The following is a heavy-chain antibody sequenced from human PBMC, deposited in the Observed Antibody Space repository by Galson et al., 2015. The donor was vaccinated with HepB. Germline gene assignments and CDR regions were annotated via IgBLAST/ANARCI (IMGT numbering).Heavy chain of an antibody. V-gene: IGHV2-5*02. Sequence: PALVKPTQTLTLTCTFSGFSLRTSGVGLGWIRQPPGKALEWLALIYWDDNKRYSPSLKTRLTITKDTSKNQVVLTMTNMDPVDTATYYCAHRQYSYDFWGDSHDAFDIWGQGTLVTVSS. J-gene: IGHJ3*02. CDR3: AHRQYSYDFWGDSHDAFDI. CDR2: IYWDDNK. D-gene: IGHD3-3*01. CDR1: GFSLRTSGVG.